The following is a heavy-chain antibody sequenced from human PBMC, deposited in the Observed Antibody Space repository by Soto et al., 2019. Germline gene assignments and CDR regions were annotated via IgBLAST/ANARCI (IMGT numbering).Heavy chain of an antibody. CDR2: ISAYNGNT. CDR3: ARYYDILTGYFRPRNAFDI. J-gene: IGHJ3*02. Sequence: ASVKVSFKASGYTFTSYGISWVRQAPGQGLEWMGWISAYNGNTNYAQKLQGRVTMTTDTSTSTAYMELRSLRSDDTAVYYCARYYDILTGYFRPRNAFDIWGQGTMVTVSS. V-gene: IGHV1-18*01. CDR1: GYTFTSYG. D-gene: IGHD3-9*01.